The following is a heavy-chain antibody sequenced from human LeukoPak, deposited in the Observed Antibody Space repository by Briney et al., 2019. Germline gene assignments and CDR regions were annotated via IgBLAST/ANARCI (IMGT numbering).Heavy chain of an antibody. D-gene: IGHD3-9*01. CDR1: GLTFSDSA. V-gene: IGHV3-73*01. CDR3: TRRHTLTGVDGFDI. Sequence: GGSLRLSCAASGLTFSDSAIHWVRQASGQGLEWVGRISTKANTYATVFVASVRGRFSFYRDDANNTAYLQMNSLKTEDTAVYFCTRRHTLTGVDGFDIWGQGTVVTVSS. J-gene: IGHJ3*02. CDR2: ISTKANTYAT.